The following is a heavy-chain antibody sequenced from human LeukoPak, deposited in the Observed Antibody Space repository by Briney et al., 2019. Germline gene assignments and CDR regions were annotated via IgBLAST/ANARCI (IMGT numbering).Heavy chain of an antibody. D-gene: IGHD2-15*01. CDR2: ISRSSSSI. J-gene: IGHJ4*02. Sequence: GGSLRLSCAASGFPFSDYYMSWIRQAPGKGLEWVSCISRSSSSIYYGDSVKGRFTISRDNAKNSLYLQMNSLRAEDTAVYYCARDQGTPGPSYFDSWGQGTLVTVSS. CDR3: ARDQGTPGPSYFDS. CDR1: GFPFSDYY. V-gene: IGHV3-11*04.